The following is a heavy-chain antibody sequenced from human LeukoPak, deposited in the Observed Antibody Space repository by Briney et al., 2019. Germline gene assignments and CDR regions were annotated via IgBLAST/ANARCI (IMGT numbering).Heavy chain of an antibody. CDR3: ARDPPAAAGTPDY. CDR1: GFTFSSYS. J-gene: IGHJ4*02. CDR2: ISSSSSTI. D-gene: IGHD6-13*01. V-gene: IGHV3-48*01. Sequence: GGSLRLSCAASGFTFSSYSMNWVRQAPGKGLEWVSYISSSSSTIYYADSVKGRFTISRDNAKNSLYLQMNSLRAEDTAVYYCARDPPAAAGTPDYWGQGTLVTVSS.